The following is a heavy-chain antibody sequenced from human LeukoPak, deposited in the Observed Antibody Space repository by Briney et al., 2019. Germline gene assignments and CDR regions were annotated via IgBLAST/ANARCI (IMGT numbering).Heavy chain of an antibody. CDR2: VSSSASTI. V-gene: IGHV3-48*03. Sequence: GGSLRLSCAASGFTFSSYEMNWVRQAPGKGLEWVSYVSSSASTICYADSVKGRFTISRDNAKNSLYLQMSSLRAEDTAVYYCARGPREWELLGYAFDIWGQGTMVSVSS. D-gene: IGHD1-26*01. CDR3: ARGPREWELLGYAFDI. CDR1: GFTFSSYE. J-gene: IGHJ3*02.